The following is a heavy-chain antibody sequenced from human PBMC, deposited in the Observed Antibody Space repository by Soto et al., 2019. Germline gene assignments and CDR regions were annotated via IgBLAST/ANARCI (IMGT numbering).Heavy chain of an antibody. CDR3: AHTTYYYDSSGYQSDNFDD. Sequence: SGPTLVNPTQTLTLTCTFSGFSLSTSGVGVGWIRQPPGKALEWLALIYWDDDKRYSPSLKSRLTITKDTSKNQVVLTMTNMDPVDTATYYCAHTTYYYDSSGYQSDNFDDWGQGTLVTVSS. CDR1: GFSLSTSGVG. J-gene: IGHJ4*02. D-gene: IGHD3-22*01. V-gene: IGHV2-5*02. CDR2: IYWDDDK.